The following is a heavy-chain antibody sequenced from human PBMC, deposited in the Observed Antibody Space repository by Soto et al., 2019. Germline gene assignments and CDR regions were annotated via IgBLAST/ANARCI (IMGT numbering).Heavy chain of an antibody. V-gene: IGHV1-3*01. J-gene: IGHJ4*02. CDR3: ARDPALDY. Sequence: ASVKVSCKASGYIFTSYTMHWVRQAPGQRLEWMGWINAGNGNTRYSQEFQGRVTLTTDPSASTAYMELTSLRFEDTAVYYCARDPALDYWGQGTLVTVSS. CDR1: GYIFTSYT. CDR2: INAGNGNT.